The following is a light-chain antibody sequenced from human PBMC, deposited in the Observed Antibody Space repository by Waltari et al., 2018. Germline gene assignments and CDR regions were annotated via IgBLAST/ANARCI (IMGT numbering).Light chain of an antibody. CDR2: RDT. CDR1: NIERQA. J-gene: IGLJ3*02. CDR3: QVWDSRSSWV. Sequence: SYALTQPLSVPVALGQTARVTWGGNNIERQAVHRYQQKPGQAPVLVLFRDTNRASGTPERFSGSNSGNTATLTITRAQAGDEADYYCQVWDSRSSWVFGGGTKLTVL. V-gene: IGLV3-9*01.